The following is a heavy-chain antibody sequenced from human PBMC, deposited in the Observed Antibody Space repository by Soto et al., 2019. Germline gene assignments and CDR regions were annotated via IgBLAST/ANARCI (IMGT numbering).Heavy chain of an antibody. D-gene: IGHD3-10*01. V-gene: IGHV3-21*06. J-gene: IGHJ4*02. Sequence: EVQLVQSGGGLVKPGGSLRLSCAASGFTFATYSMSWVRQAPGKGLEWVSSITSSSDYIHYADSVRGRFTISRDNAQSSLYLQMISLIGEDTAVYYCARDTNFYASGSGVDYWGQGTLVTVFS. CDR1: GFTFATYS. CDR2: ITSSSDYI. CDR3: ARDTNFYASGSGVDY.